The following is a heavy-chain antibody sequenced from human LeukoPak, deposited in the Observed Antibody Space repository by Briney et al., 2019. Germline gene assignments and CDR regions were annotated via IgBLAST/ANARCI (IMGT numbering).Heavy chain of an antibody. J-gene: IGHJ6*02. CDR1: GFTFSGYD. Sequence: GGSLRLSCAASGFTFSGYDMHWVRQAPGKGLEWGAQISYHGSNKDYPDSVKGRFTISRDNSKNTLYLQMNSLRAEDTAVYYCARGVGSYGYEYYYGMDVWGQGTTVTVSS. CDR2: ISYHGSNK. CDR3: ARGVGSYGYEYYYGMDV. V-gene: IGHV3-30-3*01. D-gene: IGHD3-16*01.